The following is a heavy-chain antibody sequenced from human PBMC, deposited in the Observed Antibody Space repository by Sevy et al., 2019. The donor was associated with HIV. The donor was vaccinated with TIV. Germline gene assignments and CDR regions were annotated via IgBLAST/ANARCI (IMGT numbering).Heavy chain of an antibody. D-gene: IGHD1-26*01. CDR2: IKRDGSEK. V-gene: IGHV3-7*03. J-gene: IGHJ6*02. Sequence: GESLEISCAASGFNFNNYWMTWVRQAPGKGLEWVANIKRDGSEKYYLASVKGRFTISRDNAKKALYLQMNNLRADDTALYYCARDCNSATCLWGLDVWGQGTTVTVSS. CDR1: GFNFNNYW. CDR3: ARDCNSATCLWGLDV.